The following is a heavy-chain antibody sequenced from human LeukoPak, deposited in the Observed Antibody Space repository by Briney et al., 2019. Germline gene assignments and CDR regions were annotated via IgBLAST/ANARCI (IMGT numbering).Heavy chain of an antibody. CDR2: IYYSGST. CDR1: GGSISSGGYY. Sequence: SETLPLTCTVSGGSISSGGYYWSWIRQHPGKGLEWIGYIYYSGSTYYNPSLKSRVTISVDTSKNQFSLKLSSVTAADTAVYYCASSYGSSSWFAFDYWGQGTLVTVSS. D-gene: IGHD6-13*01. V-gene: IGHV4-31*03. J-gene: IGHJ4*02. CDR3: ASSYGSSSWFAFDY.